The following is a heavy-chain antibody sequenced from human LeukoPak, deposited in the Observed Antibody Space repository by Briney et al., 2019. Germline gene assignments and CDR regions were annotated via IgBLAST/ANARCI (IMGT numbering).Heavy chain of an antibody. CDR2: ISWNSGSI. CDR1: GFTFSSYG. Sequence: PGGSLRLSCAESGFTFSSYGMHWVRQAPGKGLEWVSGISWNSGSIGYADSVKGRFTISRDNAKNSLYLQMNSLRAEDTALYYCAKARGGRWLQLSSIDYWGQGTLVTVSS. J-gene: IGHJ4*02. V-gene: IGHV3-9*01. CDR3: AKARGGRWLQLSSIDY. D-gene: IGHD5-24*01.